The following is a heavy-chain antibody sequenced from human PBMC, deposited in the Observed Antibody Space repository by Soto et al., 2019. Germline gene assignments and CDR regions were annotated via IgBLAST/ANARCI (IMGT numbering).Heavy chain of an antibody. J-gene: IGHJ4*02. CDR1: GCTFSSYS. CDR3: ARDESYCSSTSCYVFGPMGFDY. CDR2: ISSSSSYI. V-gene: IGHV3-21*01. Sequence: AGGPLRLSCAASGCTFSSYSMNWVRQAPGKGLEWVSSISSSSSYIYYADSVKGRFTISRDNAKNSLYLQMNSLRAEDTAVYYCARDESYCSSTSCYVFGPMGFDYWGQGTLVTVSS. D-gene: IGHD2-2*01.